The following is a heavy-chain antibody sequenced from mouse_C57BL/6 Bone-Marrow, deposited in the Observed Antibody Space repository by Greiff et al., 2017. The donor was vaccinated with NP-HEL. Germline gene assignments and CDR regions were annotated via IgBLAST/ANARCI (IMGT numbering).Heavy chain of an antibody. D-gene: IGHD1-1*02. CDR2: ISNGGGST. CDR3: ARRGSIYAMDY. V-gene: IGHV5-12*01. J-gene: IGHJ4*01. CDR1: GFTFSDYY. Sequence: EVKLQESGGGLVQPGGSLKLSCAASGFTFSDYYMYWVRQTPEKRLEWVAYISNGGGSTYYPDTVKGRFTISRDNAKNTLYLQMSRLKSEDTAMYYCARRGSIYAMDYWGQGTSVTVSS.